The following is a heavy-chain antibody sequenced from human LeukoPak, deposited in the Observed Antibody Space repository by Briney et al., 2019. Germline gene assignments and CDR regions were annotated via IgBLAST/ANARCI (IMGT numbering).Heavy chain of an antibody. Sequence: GGSLRLSCAASGFTFTSYAMNWVRQAPGKGLEWVSAISGSGGSAYYADSVKGRFTISRDNSKNTLYLQMNSLRAEDTAVYYCATDAYVDFWSGSIYWGQGTLVTVSS. CDR2: ISGSGGSA. J-gene: IGHJ4*02. V-gene: IGHV3-23*01. CDR1: GFTFTSYA. D-gene: IGHD3-3*01. CDR3: ATDAYVDFWSGSIY.